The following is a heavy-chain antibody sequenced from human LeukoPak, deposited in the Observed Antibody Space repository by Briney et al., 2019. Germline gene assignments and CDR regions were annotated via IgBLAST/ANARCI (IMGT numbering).Heavy chain of an antibody. CDR3: ARDLRVSGYCSGGSCLNYYGMDV. Sequence: ASVKVSCKASGYTFTGYYMHWVRQAPGQGLEWMGWINPNSGGTNYAQKFQGRVTMTRDTSISTAYMELSRLRSDDTAVYYCARDLRVSGYCSGGSCLNYYGMDVWGQGTTVTVSS. J-gene: IGHJ6*02. CDR1: GYTFTGYY. D-gene: IGHD2-15*01. V-gene: IGHV1-2*02. CDR2: INPNSGGT.